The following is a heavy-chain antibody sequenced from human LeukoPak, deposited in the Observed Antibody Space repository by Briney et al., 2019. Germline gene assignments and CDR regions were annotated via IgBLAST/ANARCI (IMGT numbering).Heavy chain of an antibody. D-gene: IGHD2-15*01. CDR1: GFTFSAYG. CDR2: ISVSGGIT. V-gene: IGHV3-23*01. J-gene: IGHJ5*02. Sequence: GGSLRLSCAASGFTFSAYGMGWVRQAPGKGLEWVSAISVSGGITNYADSVKGRFTISRDNSKNTVSLQMNGLRAEDTALYYCAKDQRFCSAGYCYGWFDPWGQGTLVTVSS. CDR3: AKDQRFCSAGYCYGWFDP.